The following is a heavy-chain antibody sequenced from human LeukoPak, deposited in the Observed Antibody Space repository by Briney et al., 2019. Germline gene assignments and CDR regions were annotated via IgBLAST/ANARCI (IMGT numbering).Heavy chain of an antibody. D-gene: IGHD3-9*01. CDR1: GFTFSSYG. Sequence: GGSLRLSCAASGFTFSSYGMHWVRQAPGKGLEWVAVISYDGSNKYYADSVKGRFTISRDNSKNTLYLQMNSLRAEDTAVYYCAKGANYDILTDPFDYWGQGTLVTVSP. V-gene: IGHV3-30*18. J-gene: IGHJ4*02. CDR2: ISYDGSNK. CDR3: AKGANYDILTDPFDY.